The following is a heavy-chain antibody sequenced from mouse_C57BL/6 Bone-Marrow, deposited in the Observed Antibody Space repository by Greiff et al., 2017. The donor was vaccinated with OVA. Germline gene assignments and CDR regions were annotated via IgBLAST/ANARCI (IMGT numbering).Heavy chain of an antibody. CDR1: GYTFTNYW. CDR2: IYPGGGYT. D-gene: IGHD2-4*01. CDR3: ARSDYEGGWFAY. V-gene: IGHV1-63*01. J-gene: IGHJ3*01. Sequence: VQLQQSGAELVRPGTSVKMSCKASGYTFTNYWIGWVKQRPGHGLEWIGDIYPGGGYTYYNEKFKGKATLTADKSSSTAYMQFSSLTSEDSAIYYCARSDYEGGWFAYWGQGTLVTVSA.